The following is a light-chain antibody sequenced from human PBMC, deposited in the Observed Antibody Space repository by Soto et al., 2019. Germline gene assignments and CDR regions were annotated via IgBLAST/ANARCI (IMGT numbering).Light chain of an antibody. CDR2: VAS. Sequence: EIGLTQSPDTLSLSPGERATLSCRASQSVSSNNLAWYQHKPGQPPRLLIYVASRKATGIPDRFSGSGSASDFSLTIARLEPEDFAVYYCQQHGSGPWTFGQGTKVESK. CDR1: QSVSSNN. CDR3: QQHGSGPWT. J-gene: IGKJ1*01. V-gene: IGKV3-20*01.